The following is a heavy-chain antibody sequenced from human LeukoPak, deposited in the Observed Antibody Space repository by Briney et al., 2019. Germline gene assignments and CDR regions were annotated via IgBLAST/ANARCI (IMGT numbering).Heavy chain of an antibody. CDR3: ARGQGTVTTH. Sequence: SETLSLTCAVYGGSFSGYYLTWIRQPPGKGLEWIGEINHSGSTNYNPSLKSRVTISVDTSKNQFSLKLSSVTAADTAVYYCARGQGTVTTHWGQGTLVTVSS. CDR2: INHSGST. J-gene: IGHJ4*02. CDR1: GGSFSGYY. D-gene: IGHD4-17*01. V-gene: IGHV4-34*01.